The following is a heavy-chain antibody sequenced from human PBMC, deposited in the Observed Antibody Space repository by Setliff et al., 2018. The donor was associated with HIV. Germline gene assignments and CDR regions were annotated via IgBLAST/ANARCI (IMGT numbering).Heavy chain of an antibody. J-gene: IGHJ3*02. V-gene: IGHV1-24*01. CDR2: FDPEDGET. CDR1: GYTLTELS. D-gene: IGHD6-6*01. Sequence: ASVKVSCKISGYTLTELSIHWVRQAPGKGLEWMANFDPEDGETIYAQKFQGRVTMTEDTSTDTAYMELSSLRSEDTAVYYCATAPYSSSLFDIWGQGTMVTVS. CDR3: ATAPYSSSLFDI.